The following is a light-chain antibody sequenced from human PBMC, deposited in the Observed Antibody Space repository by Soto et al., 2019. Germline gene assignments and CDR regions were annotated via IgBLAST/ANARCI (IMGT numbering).Light chain of an antibody. CDR1: QSLSNNIY. J-gene: IGKJ1*01. Sequence: EIVLPQSPGTMSLSPGASATLSCRASQSLSNNIYLAWYQQKPGQAPRLLIYGASNRATGIPDRFSGSGSGTDFTLTISRLEPEDFAVYYCQQYGSSGTVGKGNKVDIK. V-gene: IGKV3-20*01. CDR3: QQYGSSGT. CDR2: GAS.